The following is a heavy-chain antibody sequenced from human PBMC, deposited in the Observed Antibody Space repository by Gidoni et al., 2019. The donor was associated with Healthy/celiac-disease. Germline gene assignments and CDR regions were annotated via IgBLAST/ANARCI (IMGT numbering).Heavy chain of an antibody. CDR3: AMVPPYYYYGMDV. CDR1: GFTFSSYS. V-gene: IGHV3-48*01. Sequence: EVQLVESGGGLVQLGRSLRLPCAASGFTFSSYSMNWVRQAPGKGLEWVSCISSSSSTIYYTDSVKGRFTISRDNAKNSLYLQMNSLRAEDTAVYYCAMVPPYYYYGMDVWGQGTTVTVSS. CDR2: ISSSSSTI. J-gene: IGHJ6*02. D-gene: IGHD6-13*01.